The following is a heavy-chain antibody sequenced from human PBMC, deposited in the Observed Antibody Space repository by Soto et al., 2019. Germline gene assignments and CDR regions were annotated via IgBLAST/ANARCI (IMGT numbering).Heavy chain of an antibody. J-gene: IGHJ6*03. Sequence: GGSLRLSCAASGFIFSAYDMHWVRQATGKGLEWVSAIGTAGDTYYPGSVKGRFTVSRENAKNSLYLQMNSLTVGDTAVYYCVRAYSYGPPSYYFYYIGPWGQGTTVTV. V-gene: IGHV3-13*01. D-gene: IGHD5-18*01. CDR2: IGTAGDT. CDR3: VRAYSYGPPSYYFYYIGP. CDR1: GFIFSAYD.